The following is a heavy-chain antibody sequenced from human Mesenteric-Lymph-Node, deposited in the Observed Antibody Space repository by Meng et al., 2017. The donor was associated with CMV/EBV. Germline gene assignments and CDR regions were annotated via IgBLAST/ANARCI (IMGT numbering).Heavy chain of an antibody. D-gene: IGHD3-10*01. V-gene: IGHV3-30*04. CDR2: ISYDGSNK. CDR3: ARDLRTITMVRELDY. CDR1: GFTFSSYA. J-gene: IGHJ4*02. Sequence: GESLKISCAASGFTFSSYAMHWVRQAPGKGLEWVAVISYDGSNKYYADSVKGRFTISRDNSKNTLYLQMNSLRAEDTAVYYCARDLRTITMVRELDYWGQGTLVTVSS.